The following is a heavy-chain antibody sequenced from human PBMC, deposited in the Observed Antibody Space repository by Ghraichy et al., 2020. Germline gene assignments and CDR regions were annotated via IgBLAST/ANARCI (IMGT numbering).Heavy chain of an antibody. CDR1: GYTFTSYG. J-gene: IGHJ5*02. Sequence: ASVKVSCKASGYTFTSYGISWVRQAPGQGLEWMGWISAYNGNTNYAQKLQGRVTMTTDTSTSTAYMELRSLRSDDTAVYYCARDRYCSSTSCPKRFDPWGQGTLVTVSS. V-gene: IGHV1-18*01. D-gene: IGHD2-2*01. CDR2: ISAYNGNT. CDR3: ARDRYCSSTSCPKRFDP.